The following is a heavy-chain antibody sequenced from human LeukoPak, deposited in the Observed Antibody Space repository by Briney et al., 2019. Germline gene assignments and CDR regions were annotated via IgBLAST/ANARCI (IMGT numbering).Heavy chain of an antibody. CDR1: GFTFSSYA. D-gene: IGHD3-10*01. CDR2: ISYDGSNK. V-gene: IGHV3-30-3*01. Sequence: HPGGSLRLSCAASGFTFSSYAMHWVRQAPGKGLEWVAVISYDGSNKYYADSVKGRFTISRDNSKNTLYLQMNSLRAEDTAVYYCARDPKYYGSGWGYFDYWGQGTLVTVSS. CDR3: ARDPKYYGSGWGYFDY. J-gene: IGHJ4*02.